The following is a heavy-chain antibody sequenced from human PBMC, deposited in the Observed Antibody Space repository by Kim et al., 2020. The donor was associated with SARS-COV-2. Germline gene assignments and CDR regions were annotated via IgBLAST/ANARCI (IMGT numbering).Heavy chain of an antibody. CDR3: ARDGEDSSGYSPFGY. CDR2: LYYSGST. D-gene: IGHD3-22*01. V-gene: IGHV4-59*01. Sequence: SETLSLTCTVSGGSISSYYWSWIRQPPGKGLEWIGYLYYSGSTNYNPSLKSRVTISVDTSKNQFSLKLSSVTTADTAVYYCARDGEDSSGYSPFGYWGQG. CDR1: GGSISSYY. J-gene: IGHJ4*02.